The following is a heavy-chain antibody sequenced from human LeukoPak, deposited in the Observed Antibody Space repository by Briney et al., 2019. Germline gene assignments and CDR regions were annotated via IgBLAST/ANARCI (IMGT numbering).Heavy chain of an antibody. Sequence: GGSLRLSCVGSGFTFDEYAMHWVRQAPGKGLEWVSLISGDGGKTYYADSVKGRFTISRDNNKNSLYLQMNSLRTEDTALYYCAKDRYCSSTSCPTDHWGQGTLVTVSS. CDR1: GFTFDEYA. V-gene: IGHV3-43*02. D-gene: IGHD2-2*01. J-gene: IGHJ4*02. CDR3: AKDRYCSSTSCPTDH. CDR2: ISGDGGKT.